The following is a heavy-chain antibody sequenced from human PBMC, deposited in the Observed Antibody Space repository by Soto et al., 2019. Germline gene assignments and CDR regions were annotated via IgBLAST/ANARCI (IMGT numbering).Heavy chain of an antibody. Sequence: QVQLVESGGGVVQPGRSLRLSCAASGLTFSSYGMHWVRQAPGKGLEWVAVIWYDGSNKYYADSVKGRFTISRDNSKNTLYLQMNSLRAEDTAVYYCARGSDYGGNYFDYWGQGTLVTVSS. CDR1: GLTFSSYG. D-gene: IGHD4-17*01. CDR2: IWYDGSNK. J-gene: IGHJ4*02. V-gene: IGHV3-33*01. CDR3: ARGSDYGGNYFDY.